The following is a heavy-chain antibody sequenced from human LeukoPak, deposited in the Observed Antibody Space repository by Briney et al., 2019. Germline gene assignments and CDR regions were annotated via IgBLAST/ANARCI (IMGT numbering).Heavy chain of an antibody. J-gene: IGHJ4*02. D-gene: IGHD6-19*01. CDR1: GGSISSYY. CDR2: IYYSGST. Sequence: PSETLSLTCTVSGGSISSYYWSWIRQPPGKGLEWIGYIYYSGSTNYNPSLKSRVTISVDTSKNQFSLKLSSVTAADTAVYYCARGTRTSGWYGAPDYWGQGTLVTVSS. V-gene: IGHV4-59*01. CDR3: ARGTRTSGWYGAPDY.